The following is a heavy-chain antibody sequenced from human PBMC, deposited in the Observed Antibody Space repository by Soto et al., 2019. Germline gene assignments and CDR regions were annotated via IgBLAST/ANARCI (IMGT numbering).Heavy chain of an antibody. J-gene: IGHJ6*02. CDR3: ARDTTEYSSSFYYYGMDV. CDR1: VYSVSSGYH. Sequence: SETLSLTCTVSVYSVSSGYHWAWIRQPPGKGLEWLGSVHYSGNTYYNPSLKSRLTISVDKSKNQFSLKLSSVTAADTAVYYCARDTTEYSSSFYYYGMDVWGQGTTVTVSS. V-gene: IGHV4-38-2*02. CDR2: VHYSGNT. D-gene: IGHD6-6*01.